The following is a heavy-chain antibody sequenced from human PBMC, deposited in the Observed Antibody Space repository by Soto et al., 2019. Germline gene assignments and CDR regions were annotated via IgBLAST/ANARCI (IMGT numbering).Heavy chain of an antibody. J-gene: IGHJ5*02. V-gene: IGHV5-51*01. CDR2: IYPGDSDT. D-gene: IGHD3-10*01. CDR3: ERQPFGELFLHWFEP. CDR1: GYSFTSYW. Sequence: PGESLKISCRGSGYSFTSYWIGWVRQMPGKGLEWMGIIYPGDSDTRYSPSFQGQVTISADKSISTAYLQWSSLKASDTAMYYCERQPFGELFLHWFEPWGQGTLVTVSS.